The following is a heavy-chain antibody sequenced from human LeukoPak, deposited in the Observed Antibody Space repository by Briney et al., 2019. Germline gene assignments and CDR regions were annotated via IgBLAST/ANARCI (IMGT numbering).Heavy chain of an antibody. CDR1: GGSSSSYT. J-gene: IGHJ4*02. Sequence: ASVKVSCMASGGSSSSYTIDWVRQAPGRGLEWMGGISPIFGTANYAQRLRGGVTITADESTTTAYMELRSLRSEDTAVYYGARALTYYYDSSGVGGQDFDFWGQGTLVTVSS. D-gene: IGHD3-22*01. CDR2: ISPIFGTA. V-gene: IGHV1-69*13. CDR3: ARALTYYYDSSGVGGQDFDF.